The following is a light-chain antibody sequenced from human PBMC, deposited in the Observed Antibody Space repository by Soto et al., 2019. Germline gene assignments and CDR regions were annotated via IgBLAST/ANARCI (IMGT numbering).Light chain of an antibody. CDR1: SSDVGAYNY. Sequence: QSALTQPASVSGSPGQSITISCTGTSSDVGAYNYVSWYQRLPGEAPKLMIHDVSNRPSGVSDRFYGSKSGNTASLTISGLQSEDEADYYCSSFSSNTTTILFGGGTKVTVL. J-gene: IGLJ2*01. V-gene: IGLV2-14*03. CDR2: DVS. CDR3: SSFSSNTTTIL.